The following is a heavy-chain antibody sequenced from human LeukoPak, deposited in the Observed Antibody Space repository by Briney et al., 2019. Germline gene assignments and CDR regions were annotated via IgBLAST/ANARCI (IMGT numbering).Heavy chain of an antibody. CDR2: INPNSGNI. Sequence: ASVKVSFKASGYTFTGYYMHWVRQAPGQGLEWMGGINPNSGNINYAQKFEGRVTMTRDTSISTAYMELSRLRFDDTAVYYCARIAAALNWFDPWGQGTLVTVSS. D-gene: IGHD6-13*01. J-gene: IGHJ5*02. V-gene: IGHV1-2*02. CDR1: GYTFTGYY. CDR3: ARIAAALNWFDP.